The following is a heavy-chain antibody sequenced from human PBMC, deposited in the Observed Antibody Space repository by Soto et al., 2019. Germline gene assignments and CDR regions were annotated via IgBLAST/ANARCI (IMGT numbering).Heavy chain of an antibody. Sequence: PWETLSLTCTVSVDSFSSHYWSWVRQAPGKGREWVGDIYYRGSTNYSPSLKSRSTISVDKSKNQFSLKLNSVTAADAAMYYCARDGREASGMDVWGQGTKVTVSS. D-gene: IGHD1-26*01. V-gene: IGHV4-59*11. CDR2: IYYRGST. CDR3: ARDGREASGMDV. J-gene: IGHJ6*02. CDR1: VDSFSSHY.